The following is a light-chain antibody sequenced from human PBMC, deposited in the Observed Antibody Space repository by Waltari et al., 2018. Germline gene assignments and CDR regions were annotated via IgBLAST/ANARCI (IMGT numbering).Light chain of an antibody. CDR3: APWDDSLNDRV. J-gene: IGLJ2*01. CDR1: SSNIGSHT. CDR2: SNN. V-gene: IGLV1-44*01. Sequence: QSVLTQSPSASGTPGQRVTISCSGSSSNIGSHTVNWYLQLPGTAPKLLIYSNNQRPSGVPYRVSGSKSGTSASLAIRGLQSEDEANYYCAPWDDSLNDRVIGGGTKPTVL.